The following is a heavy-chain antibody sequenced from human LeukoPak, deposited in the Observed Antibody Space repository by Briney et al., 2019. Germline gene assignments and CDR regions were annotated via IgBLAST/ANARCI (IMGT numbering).Heavy chain of an antibody. D-gene: IGHD6-19*01. J-gene: IGHJ5*02. CDR3: ARDLGAVAVNWFDP. CDR1: GGSISSYY. V-gene: IGHV4-4*07. CDR2: IYTSGST. Sequence: EALPLTCTVSGGSISSYYWSWIRQPAGKGLEWIGRIYTSGSTNYNPSLKSRVTMSVDTSKNQFSLKLSSVTAADTAVYYCARDLGAVAVNWFDPWGQGTLVTVSS.